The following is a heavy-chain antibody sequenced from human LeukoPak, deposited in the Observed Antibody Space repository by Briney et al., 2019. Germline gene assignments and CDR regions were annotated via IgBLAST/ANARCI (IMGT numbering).Heavy chain of an antibody. J-gene: IGHJ4*02. D-gene: IGHD1-1*01. CDR3: ARVNINNWHSCDY. Sequence: SETLSLTCAVSGGSISSNNWWSWVRQPPGKGLEWIGEIYHSGSPNYNPSLKSRVTISVDKSRNHFSLNLSSVTAADTAVYYCARVNINNWHSCDYWGQGTLVTVSS. CDR1: GGSISSNNW. CDR2: IYHSGSP. V-gene: IGHV4-4*02.